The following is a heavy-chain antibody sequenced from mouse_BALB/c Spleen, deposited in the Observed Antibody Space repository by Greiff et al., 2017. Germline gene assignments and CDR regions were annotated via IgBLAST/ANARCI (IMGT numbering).Heavy chain of an antibody. V-gene: IGHV5-17*02. CDR2: ISSRSSTI. CDR1: GFTFSSFG. Sequence: EVNVVESGGGLVQPGGSRKLSCAASGFTFSSFGMHWVRQAPEKGLEWVAYISSRSSTIYYADTVKGRFTISRDNPKNTLFLQMTSLRSEDTAMYYCARSAALLRLGAMDYWGQGTSVTVAS. D-gene: IGHD1-2*01. J-gene: IGHJ4*01. CDR3: ARSAALLRLGAMDY.